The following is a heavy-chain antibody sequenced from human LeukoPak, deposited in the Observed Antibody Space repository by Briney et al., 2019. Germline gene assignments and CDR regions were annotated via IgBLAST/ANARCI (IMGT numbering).Heavy chain of an antibody. V-gene: IGHV3-21*01. D-gene: IGHD3-16*02. CDR1: GFTFSSYS. J-gene: IGHJ3*02. CDR2: ISSSSSYI. CDR3: ARVLRSYCCAFDI. Sequence: NPGGSLRLSCAASGFTFSSYSMNWVRQAPGKGLEWVSSISSSSSYIYYADSVKGRFTISRDNAKNSLYLQMNSLRAEDTAVYYCARVLRSYCCAFDIWGQGTMVTVSS.